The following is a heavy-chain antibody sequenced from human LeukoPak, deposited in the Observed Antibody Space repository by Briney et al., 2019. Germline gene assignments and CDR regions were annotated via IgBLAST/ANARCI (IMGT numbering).Heavy chain of an antibody. CDR3: AKDGQQWLIPDY. D-gene: IGHD6-19*01. Sequence: GESLKISCAASGFPFSSYAMSWVRQAPGKGLEGVSAISGSGGSTYYGDSVKGRFTISRHNSKNTLYLHMNSLRAEDTAVYSCAKDGQQWLIPDYWGQGTLVTVSS. CDR2: ISGSGGST. CDR1: GFPFSSYA. J-gene: IGHJ4*02. V-gene: IGHV3-23*02.